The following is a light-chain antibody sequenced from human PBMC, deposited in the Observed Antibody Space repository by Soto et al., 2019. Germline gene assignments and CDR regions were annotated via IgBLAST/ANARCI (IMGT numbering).Light chain of an antibody. CDR1: NIGSKS. V-gene: IGLV3-21*02. CDR2: DDS. J-gene: IGLJ2*01. CDR3: QVWDSSSDHVV. Sequence: SYELTQPPSVSVASGQTARITCGGNNIGSKSVHWYQQKPGQAPVLVVYDDSDRPSGIPERFSGSNSGNTATLPISRVEAGDEADYYCQVWDSSSDHVVFGGGTKVTVL.